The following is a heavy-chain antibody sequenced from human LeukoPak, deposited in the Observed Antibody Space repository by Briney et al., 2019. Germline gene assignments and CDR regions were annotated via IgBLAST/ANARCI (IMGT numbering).Heavy chain of an antibody. CDR2: IYHSGST. V-gene: IGHV4-4*02. CDR1: GGSLSSSNW. J-gene: IGHJ4*02. Sequence: PSETLSLTCAVSGGSLSSSNWWSWVRQPPGKGLEWIGEIYHSGSTNYNPSLKSRVTISVDKSKNQFSLKLSSVTAADTAVYYCARVKIYQQQLVLDYWGQGTLVTVSS. D-gene: IGHD6-13*01. CDR3: ARVKIYQQQLVLDY.